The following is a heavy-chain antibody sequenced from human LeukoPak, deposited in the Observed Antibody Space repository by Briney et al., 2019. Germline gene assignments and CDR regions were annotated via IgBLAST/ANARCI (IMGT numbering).Heavy chain of an antibody. CDR1: GFSLSTSGVG. J-gene: IGHJ5*02. CDR3: ARLRIAAVLFDP. CDR2: IYYSGST. Sequence: SGPTLVKPTQTLTLTCTFSGFSLSTSGVGVGWIRQPPGKGLEWIGSIYYSGSTYYNPSLKSRVTISVDTSKNQFSLKLSSVTAADTAVYYCARLRIAAVLFDPWGQGTLVTVSS. V-gene: IGHV4-39*01. D-gene: IGHD6-13*01.